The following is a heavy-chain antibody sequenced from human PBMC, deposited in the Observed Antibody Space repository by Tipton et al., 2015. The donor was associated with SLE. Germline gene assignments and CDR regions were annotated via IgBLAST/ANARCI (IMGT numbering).Heavy chain of an antibody. V-gene: IGHV4-39*07. D-gene: IGHD6-13*01. J-gene: IGHJ4*02. CDR1: GGSVSSSSKY. CDR2: NSHNGSP. Sequence: TLSLTCTVSGGSVSSSSKYWAWIRQPPGKGLEWIGENSHNGSPKFRPSLKSRVTISVDTSKNQFSLRLSSVTAADTAVYFCARRVSSSSKIDYWGQGTLVTVSS. CDR3: ARRVSSSSKIDY.